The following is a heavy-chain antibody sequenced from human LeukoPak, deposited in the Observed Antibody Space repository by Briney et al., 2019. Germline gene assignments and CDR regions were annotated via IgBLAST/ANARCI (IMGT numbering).Heavy chain of an antibody. CDR1: GGSISSYY. J-gene: IGHJ4*02. Sequence: SETLSHTCNVSGGSISSYYWTWIRQPPGKGLEWIGYVDYSGSTNYNPSLKSRVTILVDTSKNQFSLKLTSVTAADTAMYYCARRGGSGRAFDYWGQGILVTVSS. CDR2: VDYSGST. CDR3: ARRGGSGRAFDY. V-gene: IGHV4-59*08. D-gene: IGHD6-19*01.